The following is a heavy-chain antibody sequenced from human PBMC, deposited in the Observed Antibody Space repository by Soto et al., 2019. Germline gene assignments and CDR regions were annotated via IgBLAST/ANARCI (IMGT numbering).Heavy chain of an antibody. D-gene: IGHD2-15*01. CDR3: ARDIVVVVAATTGYYYGMDV. CDR1: GFTFSNYW. CDR2: INSDGSST. Sequence: GGSLRISCAASGFTFSNYWMHWVRQAPGKGLVWVSRINSDGSSTSYADSVKGRFTISRDNAKNTLYLQMISLRAEDTAVYYCARDIVVVVAATTGYYYGMDVWGQGTTVTVSS. V-gene: IGHV3-74*01. J-gene: IGHJ6*02.